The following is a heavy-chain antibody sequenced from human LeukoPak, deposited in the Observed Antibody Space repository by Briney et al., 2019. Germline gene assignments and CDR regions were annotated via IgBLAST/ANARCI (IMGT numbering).Heavy chain of an antibody. CDR1: GFTFSSYR. CDR3: AREVSGVAGHFDY. J-gene: IGHJ4*02. CDR2: ISSSSSYI. V-gene: IGHV3-21*01. Sequence: PGGSLRLSCAASGFTFSSYRMNWVRRAPGKGLEWVSSISSSSSYIYYADSVKGRFTISRDNAKNSLYLQMNSLRAEDTAVYYCAREVSGVAGHFDYWGQGTLVTVSS. D-gene: IGHD3-3*01.